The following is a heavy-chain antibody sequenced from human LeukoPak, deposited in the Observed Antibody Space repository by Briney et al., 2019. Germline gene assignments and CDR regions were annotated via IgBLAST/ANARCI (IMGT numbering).Heavy chain of an antibody. D-gene: IGHD2-2*01. V-gene: IGHV3-23*01. J-gene: IGHJ4*02. CDR1: GFTFSNYA. CDR3: ANGPDCSSTSCYWSYFDY. Sequence: GGSLRLSCAASGFTFSNYAMSWVRQAPGKGLEWVSGITGSGFSTYYADSLKGRFTISRDNSMNTSYLQMNSLRAEDTAVYYCANGPDCSSTSCYWSYFDYWGRGTLVTVSS. CDR2: ITGSGFST.